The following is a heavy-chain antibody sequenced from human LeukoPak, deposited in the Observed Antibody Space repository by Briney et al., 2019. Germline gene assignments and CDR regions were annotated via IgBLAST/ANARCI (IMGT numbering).Heavy chain of an antibody. CDR2: IYYSGST. V-gene: IGHV4-39*01. CDR1: GGSISSSISY. J-gene: IGHJ4*02. CDR3: ARRIVGVIDAFDY. D-gene: IGHD1-26*01. Sequence: SETLSLTCTVSGGSISSSISYWGWIRPPPGKGLEWIATIYYSGSTYYSPSLKSRVTISVDTSKNQFSLKVTSMTAADTAVYYCARRIVGVIDAFDYWGQGALVTVSS.